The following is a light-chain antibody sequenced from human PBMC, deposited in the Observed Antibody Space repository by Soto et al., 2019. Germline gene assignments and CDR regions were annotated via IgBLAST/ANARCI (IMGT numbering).Light chain of an antibody. J-gene: IGLJ3*02. CDR2: DVN. CDR3: SSYTSSDSWV. V-gene: IGLV2-14*03. Sequence: QSALTQPASVSGSPGQSLTISCTGTSSDVGGYNSVSWYQHHPGKAPKLMIFDVNSRTPGVSGRFSGSKSANTASLTISGLQAEDEADYSCSSYTSSDSWVFGGGTKLTVL. CDR1: SSDVGGYNS.